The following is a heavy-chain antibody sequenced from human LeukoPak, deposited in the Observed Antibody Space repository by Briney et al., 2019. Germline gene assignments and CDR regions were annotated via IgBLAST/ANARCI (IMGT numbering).Heavy chain of an antibody. CDR3: ARGGYDILTGPMDWFDP. Sequence: PSETLSLTCAVSGYSISSGYYWGWIRQPPGKELEWIGSIYHSGSTYYNPSLKSRVTISVDTSKNQFSLKLSSVTAADTAVYYCARGGYDILTGPMDWFDPWGQGTLVTVSS. J-gene: IGHJ5*02. CDR2: IYHSGST. V-gene: IGHV4-38-2*01. D-gene: IGHD3-9*01. CDR1: GYSISSGYY.